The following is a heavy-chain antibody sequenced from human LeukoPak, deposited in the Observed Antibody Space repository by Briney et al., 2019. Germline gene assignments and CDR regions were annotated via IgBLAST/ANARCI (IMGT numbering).Heavy chain of an antibody. CDR3: AKDLYTGSWYYGMDV. Sequence: GGSLRLSCSASGFTFRDSAMTWVRQAPGKGLEWVSLVSSSGANTYYPDSVKGRFSVSRDNSKNTLYLQMNSLRAEDTAVYYCAKDLYTGSWYYGMDVWGQGTTVTVSS. V-gene: IGHV3-23*01. D-gene: IGHD6-6*01. J-gene: IGHJ6*02. CDR2: VSSSGANT. CDR1: GFTFRDSA.